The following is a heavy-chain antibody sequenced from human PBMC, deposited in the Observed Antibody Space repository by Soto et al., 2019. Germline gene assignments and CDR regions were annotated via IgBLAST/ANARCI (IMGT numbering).Heavy chain of an antibody. CDR2: INHSGST. V-gene: IGHV4-34*08. J-gene: IGHJ4*02. D-gene: IGHD3-3*01. CDR1: GGTFSGYY. Sequence: SETLSLTCAGSGGTFSGYYWSWFRQPPGKGLEWIGEINHSGSTNYNPSLKNRVTISVDTSKNKFSLKLSSVNVADMAVYYCAMYRFIWEHYDDHRDHHDIWGQGTLVTVSS. CDR3: AMYRFIWEHYDDHRDHHDI.